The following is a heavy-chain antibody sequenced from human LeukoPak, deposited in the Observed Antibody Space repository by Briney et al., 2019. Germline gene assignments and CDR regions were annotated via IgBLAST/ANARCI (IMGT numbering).Heavy chain of an antibody. D-gene: IGHD3-10*02. CDR1: GFTFSSYS. V-gene: IGHV3-21*01. CDR3: AELGITMIGGV. Sequence: GGSLRLSCAGSGFTFSSYSMSWVRQAPGKGLERVSSISSSSSYIYYADSVKGRFTISRDNARNSLYLQMNNLRAEDTAVYYCAELGITMIGGVWGKGTTVTISS. CDR2: ISSSSSYI. J-gene: IGHJ6*04.